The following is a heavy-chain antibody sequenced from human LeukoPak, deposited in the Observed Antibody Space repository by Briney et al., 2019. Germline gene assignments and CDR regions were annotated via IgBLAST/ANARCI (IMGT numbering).Heavy chain of an antibody. CDR2: NYNDANT. Sequence: PGGSLRLSCAASGFTLITNDMTWVRQAPGHGLEWVSVNYNDANTYYADSVKGRFTISRDNSKNTVFLQMNSLRAEDTAVYYCARDREVVTAKAQMDVWGKGTAVTVFS. V-gene: IGHV3-53*01. D-gene: IGHD2-21*02. J-gene: IGHJ6*04. CDR1: GFTLITND. CDR3: ARDREVVTAKAQMDV.